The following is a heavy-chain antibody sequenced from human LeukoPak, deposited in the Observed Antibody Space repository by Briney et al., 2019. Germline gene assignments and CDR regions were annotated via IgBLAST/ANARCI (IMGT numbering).Heavy chain of an antibody. CDR3: AKELRVGGSRWYIDN. Sequence: PGGSLRLSCAASGFTFSSYTMSGVRQAPGKGLEWVSAISGSGGSTYCADSVKGRFAISRDNSKNTLYLQMNSLRAEDTAVYYCAKELRVGGSRWYIDNRGQGTLVTVSS. J-gene: IGHJ4*02. D-gene: IGHD1-26*01. V-gene: IGHV3-23*01. CDR1: GFTFSSYT. CDR2: ISGSGGST.